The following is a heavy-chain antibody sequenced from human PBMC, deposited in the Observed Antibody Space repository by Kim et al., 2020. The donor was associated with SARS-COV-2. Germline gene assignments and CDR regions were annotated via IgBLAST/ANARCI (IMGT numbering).Heavy chain of an antibody. D-gene: IGHD6-19*01. Sequence: ASVKVSCKASGYTFSSSGISWVRQAPGQGLEWMGWISTYNGNTDYAQNFQGRVSMTTDTSTSTVYMEVRSLRSDDTAVFYCARGPAGFYNYFGMDVWGQGTTVTVSS. V-gene: IGHV1-18*04. CDR3: ARGPAGFYNYFGMDV. J-gene: IGHJ6*02. CDR2: ISTYNGNT. CDR1: GYTFSSSG.